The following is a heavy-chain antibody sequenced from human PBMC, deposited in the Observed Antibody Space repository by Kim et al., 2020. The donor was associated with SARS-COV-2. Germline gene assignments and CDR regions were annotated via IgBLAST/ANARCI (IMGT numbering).Heavy chain of an antibody. CDR3: ARDYGSLDY. V-gene: IGHV4-59*01. CDR2: ST. J-gene: IGHJ4*02. D-gene: IGHD6-13*01. Sequence: STNSTPSLKTRVTISVDTSKNQFSLQLSSVTAADTAVYYCARDYGSLDYWGQGTLVTVSS.